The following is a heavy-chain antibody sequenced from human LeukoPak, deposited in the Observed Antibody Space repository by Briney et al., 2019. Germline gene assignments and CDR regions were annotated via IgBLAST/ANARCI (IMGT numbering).Heavy chain of an antibody. Sequence: RSGGSLRLSCATSGLPFVAYALHWVRQAPGKGLEWVAVISSDATNKYYMDSVKGRFTISRDNSKNTLYLQMDSLRLEDTAVYYCARLAAASPGYWGQGTLVTVSS. CDR3: ARLAAASPGY. CDR1: GLPFVAYA. J-gene: IGHJ4*02. CDR2: ISSDATNK. V-gene: IGHV3-30*10. D-gene: IGHD3-16*01.